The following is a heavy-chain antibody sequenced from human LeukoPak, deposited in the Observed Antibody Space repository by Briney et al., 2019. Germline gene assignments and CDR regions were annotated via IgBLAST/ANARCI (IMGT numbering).Heavy chain of an antibody. V-gene: IGHV3-21*01. CDR3: ARGPPYGSGSYYPGDY. J-gene: IGHJ4*02. D-gene: IGHD3-10*01. CDR2: ISSSSSYI. Sequence: GGSLRLSCAASGFTFSSYSMNWVRQAPGKGLEWVSSISSSSSYIYYADSLKGRFTISRDNAKHSLYLQMNSLRAEDTAVYYCARGPPYGSGSYYPGDYWGRGTLVTVSS. CDR1: GFTFSSYS.